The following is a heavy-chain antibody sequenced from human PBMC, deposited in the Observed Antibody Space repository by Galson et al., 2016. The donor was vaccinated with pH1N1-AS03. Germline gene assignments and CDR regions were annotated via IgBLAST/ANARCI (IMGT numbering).Heavy chain of an antibody. CDR1: GFIFNNHW. Sequence: SLRLSCAASGFIFNNHWMHWVRQPPGEGLVWVSRIDNDGRNTDYADSVKGRFIISRDNAKNTLYLEMNSLRVEDTSVYYCARDGMRGDACDIRSQGTMVTVSP. CDR3: ARDGMRGDACDI. J-gene: IGHJ3*02. CDR2: IDNDGRNT. D-gene: IGHD1-1*01. V-gene: IGHV3-74*01.